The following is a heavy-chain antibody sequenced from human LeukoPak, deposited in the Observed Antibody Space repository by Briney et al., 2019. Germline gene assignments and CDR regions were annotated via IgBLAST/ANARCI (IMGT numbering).Heavy chain of an antibody. Sequence: GGSLRLSCAASGFTFSSYAMSWVRQAPGKRLEWVSDIGGSGGSTYYADSVKGRFTISRDNSKNTLYLQMNSLRAEDTAVYYCAKGGYSSSWYVDSYFDYWGQGTLVTVSS. J-gene: IGHJ4*02. D-gene: IGHD6-13*01. CDR2: IGGSGGST. V-gene: IGHV3-23*01. CDR1: GFTFSSYA. CDR3: AKGGYSSSWYVDSYFDY.